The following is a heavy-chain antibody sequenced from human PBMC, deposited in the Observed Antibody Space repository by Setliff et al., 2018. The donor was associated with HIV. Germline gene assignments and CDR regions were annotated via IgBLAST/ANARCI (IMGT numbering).Heavy chain of an antibody. CDR1: GDSISSNNYY. D-gene: IGHD2-21*01. CDR2: IFYGGSV. Sequence: PSETLSLTCTVSGDSISSNNYYWAWIRQSPGKGLEWIGCIFYGGSVYGSGRNFFNPSLKSRVTISVDPSERHFSLRMTSTTAADTAIYYYADSVKGRFTISRDNSRDTLYLQMNRLRTEDTAVYYCAKDQNFRGAMSGPRYYFDSWGRGTLVTVPQ. CDR3: ADSVKGRFTISRDNSRDTLYLQMNRLRTEDTAVYYCAKDQNFRGAMSGPRYYFDS. V-gene: IGHV4-39*07. J-gene: IGHJ4*02.